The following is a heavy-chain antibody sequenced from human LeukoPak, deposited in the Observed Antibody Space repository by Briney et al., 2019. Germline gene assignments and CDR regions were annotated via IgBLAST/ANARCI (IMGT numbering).Heavy chain of an antibody. J-gene: IGHJ3*02. CDR3: ASVLHYDFEEGAFDI. CDR2: INHSGST. CDR1: GGSFSGYY. Sequence: SETLSLTCAVYGGSFSGYYWSWIRQPPGKGLEWIGEINHSGSTNYNPSLKSRVTISVDTSENQFSLKLSSVTAADTAVYYCASVLHYDFEEGAFDIWGQGTMVTVSS. D-gene: IGHD3-3*01. V-gene: IGHV4-34*01.